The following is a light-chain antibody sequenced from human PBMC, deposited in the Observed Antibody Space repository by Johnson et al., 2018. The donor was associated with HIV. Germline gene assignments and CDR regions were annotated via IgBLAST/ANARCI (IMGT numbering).Light chain of an antibody. CDR1: RSSTGRNY. J-gene: IGLJ1*01. Sequence: QSVLTQPPSVSAAPGQKVTIYCSGSRSSTGRNYASWYQQLPGTAPKLLIYENNKRPSGIPDRFSGSKSGTSATLGITGLQTGDEADYYCGTWDSSLSAYVFGTGTRVTVL. CDR2: ENN. V-gene: IGLV1-51*02. CDR3: GTWDSSLSAYV.